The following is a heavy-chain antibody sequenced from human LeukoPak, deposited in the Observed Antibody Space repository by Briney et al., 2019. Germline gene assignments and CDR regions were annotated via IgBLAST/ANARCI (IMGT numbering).Heavy chain of an antibody. V-gene: IGHV3-33*01. CDR2: IWYDGRTK. CDR1: RFIFSNYG. J-gene: IGHJ4*02. Sequence: GGSLTLTCVLSRFIFSNYGRHWLGQAPGKELDWVALIWYDGRTKFHADSVRGRFTISRDNSANTLYLQMSSLRVEDTAVYYCAREWGRIAVAGGPGYWGQGALVTVSS. D-gene: IGHD6-19*01. CDR3: AREWGRIAVAGGPGY.